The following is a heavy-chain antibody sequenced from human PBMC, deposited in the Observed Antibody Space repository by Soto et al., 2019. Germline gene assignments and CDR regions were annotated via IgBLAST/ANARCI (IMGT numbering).Heavy chain of an antibody. CDR2: IYYSGST. D-gene: IGHD2-2*01. CDR1: GGSISSYY. Sequence: SETLSLTCTVSGGSISSYYWSWIRQPPGKGLEWIGYIYYSGSTNYNPSLKSRVTISVDTSKNQFSLKLSSVTAADTAVYYCARVDRAKLGYCSSTSCLTSGWFDPWGQGTLVTVS. CDR3: ARVDRAKLGYCSSTSCLTSGWFDP. J-gene: IGHJ5*02. V-gene: IGHV4-59*01.